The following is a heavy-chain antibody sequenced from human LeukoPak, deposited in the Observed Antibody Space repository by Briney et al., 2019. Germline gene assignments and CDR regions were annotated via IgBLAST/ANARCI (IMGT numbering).Heavy chain of an antibody. V-gene: IGHV4-34*01. J-gene: IGHJ6*02. D-gene: IGHD6-13*01. CDR1: GGSFSGYY. CDR3: ARLPKGIAAAGTAKYYYYGMDV. CDR2: INHRGST. Sequence: SETLSLTCAVYGGSFSGYYWSWIRQPPGKGLEWIGEINHRGSTNYNPSLKSRVTISVDTSKNQFSLKLSSVTAADTAVYYCARLPKGIAAAGTAKYYYYGMDVWGQGTTVTVSS.